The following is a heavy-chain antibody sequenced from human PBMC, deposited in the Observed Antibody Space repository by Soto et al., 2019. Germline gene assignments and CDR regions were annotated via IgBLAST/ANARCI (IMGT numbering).Heavy chain of an antibody. CDR2: MNPNSGNT. CDR3: ARGSCGYSGYENYYCGMDV. V-gene: IGHV1-8*01. CDR1: GYTFTSYD. J-gene: IGHJ6*02. D-gene: IGHD5-12*01. Sequence: ASVKVSCKASGYTFTSYDINWVRQATGQGLEWMGWMNPNSGNTGYAQKFQGRVTMTRNTSISTAYMELSSLRSEDTAVYYCARGSCGYSGYENYYCGMDVWGQGTTVTVSS.